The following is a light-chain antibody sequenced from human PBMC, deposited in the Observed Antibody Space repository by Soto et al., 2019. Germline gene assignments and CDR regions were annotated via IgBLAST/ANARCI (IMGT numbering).Light chain of an antibody. CDR3: QQYNNWPLYT. V-gene: IGKV2-30*01. CDR1: RSLLYSDGDTY. CDR2: KVS. J-gene: IGKJ5*01. Sequence: DVVMTQSPLSLPVTLGQPACISCSGRRSLLYSDGDTYLNWFQQRPGQSPRRLIYKVSNRDSGVPDRFSGSGSGTDFTLTISSLQSEDFAVYYCQQYNNWPLYTFGQGTRLEI.